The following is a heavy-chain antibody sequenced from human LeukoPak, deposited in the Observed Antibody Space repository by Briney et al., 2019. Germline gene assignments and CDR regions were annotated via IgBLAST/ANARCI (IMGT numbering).Heavy chain of an antibody. CDR1: GYSISSGYY. Sequence: PSETLSLTCTVSGYSISSGYYWGWIRQPPGKGLEWIGSIYHSGSTYYNPSLKSRVTISVDTSKNQFSLKLSSVTAADTAVYYCARDPMVRGNEGGDYWGQGTLVTVSS. D-gene: IGHD3-10*01. V-gene: IGHV4-38-2*02. CDR2: IYHSGST. CDR3: ARDPMVRGNEGGDY. J-gene: IGHJ4*02.